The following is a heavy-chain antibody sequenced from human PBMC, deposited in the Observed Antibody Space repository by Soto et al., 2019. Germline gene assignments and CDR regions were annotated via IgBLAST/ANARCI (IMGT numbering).Heavy chain of an antibody. CDR2: VKSQFDGGTT. D-gene: IGHD6-6*01. Sequence: EVQLVESGGGSVNPGGSVRLSCAASGFTFTDAWMNWVRQVPGEGLEWGVHVKSQFDGGTTDSAAALDGRVTISRDDSKNMVYLQMNRLRTDDTAVYYCATGSAPFDFWGQGTLVTVSS. CDR3: ATGSAPFDF. J-gene: IGHJ5*01. V-gene: IGHV3-15*01. CDR1: GFTFTDAW.